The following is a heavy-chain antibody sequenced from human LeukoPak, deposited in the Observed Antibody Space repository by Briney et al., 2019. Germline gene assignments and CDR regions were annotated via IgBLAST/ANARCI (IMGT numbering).Heavy chain of an antibody. D-gene: IGHD3-22*01. Sequence: GGSLRLSCAASGFTFSGSTMNWVRQAPGKGLEWVSAITSSSSYIYYADSVKGRFTISRDNAKNSLFLQMNSLRAEDTAVYYCARAGGAGGFYDSSGYSTGWGQGTLVTVSS. CDR2: ITSSSSYI. CDR1: GFTFSGST. CDR3: ARAGGAGGFYDSSGYSTG. J-gene: IGHJ4*02. V-gene: IGHV3-21*04.